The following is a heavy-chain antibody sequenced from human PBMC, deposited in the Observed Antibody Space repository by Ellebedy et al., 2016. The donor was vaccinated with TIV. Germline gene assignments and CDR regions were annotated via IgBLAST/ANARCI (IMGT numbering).Heavy chain of an antibody. J-gene: IGHJ4*02. D-gene: IGHD2-15*01. Sequence: MPSETLSLTCTVPGGSISSSSYFWGWIRQPPGKGLQWIGSIYYSGSTYYNPSLKSRVTISVDTSKNQFSLKLSSVTTADTAVYYCARGRVEADFIVVVAAAIYYFDYWGQGTLVTVSS. CDR1: GGSISSSSYF. V-gene: IGHV4-39*07. CDR2: IYYSGST. CDR3: ARGRVEADFIVVVAAAIYYFDY.